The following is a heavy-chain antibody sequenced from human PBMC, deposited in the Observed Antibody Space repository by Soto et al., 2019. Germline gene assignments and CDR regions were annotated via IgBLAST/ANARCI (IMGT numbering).Heavy chain of an antibody. CDR1: GGSISSYY. V-gene: IGHV4-59*01. J-gene: IGHJ3*02. Sequence: SETLSLTCTVSGGSISSYYWSWIRQPPGKGLEWIGYIYYSGSTNYNPSLKSRVTISVDTSKNQFSLELRSLRSDDTAVYYCARGVKDVDIVATIYEDDAFDIWGQGTMVTVSS. CDR3: ARGVKDVDIVATIYEDDAFDI. CDR2: IYYSGST. D-gene: IGHD5-12*01.